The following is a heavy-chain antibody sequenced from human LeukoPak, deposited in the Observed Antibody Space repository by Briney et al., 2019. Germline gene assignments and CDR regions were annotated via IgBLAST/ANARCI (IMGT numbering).Heavy chain of an antibody. V-gene: IGHV3-23*01. J-gene: IGHJ4*02. CDR2: ISGSGTRT. CDR1: GFTFGSYG. Sequence: GGSLRLSCVASGFTFGSYGMNWVRQAPGKGLEWVSGISGSGTRTKYADSVKGRFTISRDNSKNTLFLQMNSLRAEDTAVYYCAKRMVVAATTYYFDYWGQGTLVTVSS. D-gene: IGHD2-15*01. CDR3: AKRMVVAATTYYFDY.